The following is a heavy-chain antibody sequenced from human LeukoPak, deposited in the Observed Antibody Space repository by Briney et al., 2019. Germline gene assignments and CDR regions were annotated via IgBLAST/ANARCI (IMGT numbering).Heavy chain of an antibody. D-gene: IGHD3-3*01. CDR2: ISSSSSTI. V-gene: IGHV3-48*01. CDR1: GFTFSSYS. CDR3: AREGRFLEWLFTPSAFDY. J-gene: IGHJ4*02. Sequence: GGSLRISCAASGFTFSSYSMNWVRQAPGKGLEWVSYISSSSSTIYYADSVKGRFTISRDNAKNSLYLQMNSLRAEDTAVYYCAREGRFLEWLFTPSAFDYWGQGTLVTVS.